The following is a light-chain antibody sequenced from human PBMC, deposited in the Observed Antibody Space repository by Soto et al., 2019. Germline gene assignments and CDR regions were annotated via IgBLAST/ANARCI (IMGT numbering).Light chain of an antibody. CDR1: QTIITS. CDR3: QQSYNTPRT. CDR2: AAS. V-gene: IGKV1-39*01. Sequence: DIQMTQSPSSLSASVGDRVTITCRASQTIITSLNWYQQKPGKAPKLLIYAASSLKSGVPSRFSGSGSGTDFILTISSLQPENFGAYYCQQSYNTPRTFGGGTKVDIK. J-gene: IGKJ4*01.